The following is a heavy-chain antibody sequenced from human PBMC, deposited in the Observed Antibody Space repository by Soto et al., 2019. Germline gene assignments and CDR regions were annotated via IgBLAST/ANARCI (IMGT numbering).Heavy chain of an antibody. CDR3: ATRTSGYSSAWLGY. Sequence: ASVKVSCKASCYTFTSYGISWVRQAPGQGLEWMGWISAYNGNTNYAQKLQGRVTMTTDTSTSTAYMELRSLRSDDTAVYYCATRTSGYSSAWLGYWGQGTLVTVSS. D-gene: IGHD6-13*01. J-gene: IGHJ4*02. CDR2: ISAYNGNT. CDR1: CYTFTSYG. V-gene: IGHV1-18*04.